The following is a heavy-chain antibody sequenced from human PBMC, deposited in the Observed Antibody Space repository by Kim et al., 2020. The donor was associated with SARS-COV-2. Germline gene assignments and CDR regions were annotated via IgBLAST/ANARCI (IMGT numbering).Heavy chain of an antibody. CDR3: AKDWGRLGELRGFDY. V-gene: IGHV3-23*01. CDR2: ISGSGGST. CDR1: GFTFSSYA. D-gene: IGHD3-10*01. J-gene: IGHJ4*02. Sequence: GGSLRLSCAASGFTFSSYAMSWVRQAPGKGLEWVSAISGSGGSTYYADSVKGRFTISRDNSKNTLYLQMNSLRAEDTAVYYCAKDWGRLGELRGFDYWGQGTLVTVSS.